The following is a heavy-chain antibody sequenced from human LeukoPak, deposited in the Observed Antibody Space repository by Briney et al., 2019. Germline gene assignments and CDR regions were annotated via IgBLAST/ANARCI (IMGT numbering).Heavy chain of an antibody. Sequence: SQTLSLTCTVSGGSISSSSYYWGWIRQPPGKGLEWVGRIYYSGSTYYNPSLKSRVTISVDTSKNQFSLKLSSVTAADTAVYYCASLSTSLVAAVPYSLYYWGQGTLVTVSS. V-gene: IGHV4-39*01. CDR3: ASLSTSLVAAVPYSLYY. D-gene: IGHD2-15*01. J-gene: IGHJ4*02. CDR2: IYYSGST. CDR1: GGSISSSSYY.